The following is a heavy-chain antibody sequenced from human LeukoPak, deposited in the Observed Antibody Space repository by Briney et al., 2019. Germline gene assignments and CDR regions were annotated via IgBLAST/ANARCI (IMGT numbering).Heavy chain of an antibody. J-gene: IGHJ4*02. CDR3: ARGGYTSSWEPPGGY. V-gene: IGHV3-33*01. CDR2: IWYDGSNK. D-gene: IGHD6-13*01. CDR1: GFTFSTYG. Sequence: QTGGSLRLSCAASGFTFSTYGMHWVRQAPGKGLEWVAVIWYDGSNKYYVDSVKGRFTISRDNSKNTLYLQMNSLKVEDTAVYYCARGGYTSSWEPPGGYWGQGTLVTVSS.